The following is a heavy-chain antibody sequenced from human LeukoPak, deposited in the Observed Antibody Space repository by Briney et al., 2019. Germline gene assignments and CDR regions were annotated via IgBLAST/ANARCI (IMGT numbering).Heavy chain of an antibody. D-gene: IGHD3-9*01. CDR2: ISSSSSYI. CDR1: GFIFSSYS. CDR3: AREAYYYDILTVDY. Sequence: GGSLRLSCAASGFIFSSYSMNWVRQAPGKGLEWVSSISSSSSYIYYADSVKGRFTISRDNAKNSLYLQMNSLRAEDTAVYYCAREAYYYDILTVDYWGQGTLVTVSS. J-gene: IGHJ4*02. V-gene: IGHV3-21*01.